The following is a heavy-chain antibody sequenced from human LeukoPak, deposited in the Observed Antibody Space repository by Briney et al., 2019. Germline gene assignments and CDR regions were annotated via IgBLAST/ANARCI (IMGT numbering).Heavy chain of an antibody. D-gene: IGHD2-2*01. CDR3: ASVPAATQYAFDY. J-gene: IGHJ4*02. V-gene: IGHV3-30*03. CDR2: LPYDGSNK. CDR1: GFTFSSYG. Sequence: PGGSLRLSCAASGFTFSSYGMHWVRQAPGKGLEWVAVLPYDGSNKYYADSVKGRFTISRDNSRNTLYLQMNSLRAEDTAMYYCASVPAATQYAFDYWGQGTLVTVSS.